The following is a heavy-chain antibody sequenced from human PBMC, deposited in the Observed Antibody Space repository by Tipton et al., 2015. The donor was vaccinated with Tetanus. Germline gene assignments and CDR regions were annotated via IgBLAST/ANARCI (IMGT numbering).Heavy chain of an antibody. CDR1: GYTFTNYG. V-gene: IGHV1-18*01. J-gene: IGHJ4*02. CDR3: ARGLRYFYETSAYAY. CDR2: ITVYNGYT. Sequence: QLVQSGAEVRKPGASVKVSCKASGYTFTNYGIGWVRQAPGQGLEWMGWITVYNGYTDYAQALQCRVTVTPDTSTSTAYMEVRNLRSDATAVYFCARGLRYFYETSAYAYWGQGTLVTVSS. D-gene: IGHD3-22*01.